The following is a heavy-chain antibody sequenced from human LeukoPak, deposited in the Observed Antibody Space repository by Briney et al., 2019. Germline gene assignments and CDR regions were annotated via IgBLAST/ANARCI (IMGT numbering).Heavy chain of an antibody. D-gene: IGHD2-15*01. J-gene: IGHJ4*02. V-gene: IGHV3-53*01. CDR1: GFTFSDYV. Sequence: GGSLRLSCVASGFTFSDYVIHWVRQAPGKGLEWVSLICSGGNTYYADSVKGRFTISRDDSKNTLYLQMNSLRAEDTAVYYCARRYCSGGTCYFFDYWGQGTLVTVSS. CDR2: ICSGGNT. CDR3: ARRYCSGGTCYFFDY.